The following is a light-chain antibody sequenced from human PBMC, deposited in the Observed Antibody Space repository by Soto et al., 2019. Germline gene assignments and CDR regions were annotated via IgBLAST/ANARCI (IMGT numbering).Light chain of an antibody. CDR2: DTS. CDR1: QSVSIK. CDR3: QQYNLRPPYT. J-gene: IGKJ2*01. V-gene: IGKV3-15*01. Sequence: EIVLTQSPATLSVSPGERVTLSCRASQSVSIKLAWYQQKPGQAPRLLISDTSTRATGIPARFSGSGFATDFILTISSLQSEDFAVYYCQQYNLRPPYTFGQGTKLEIK.